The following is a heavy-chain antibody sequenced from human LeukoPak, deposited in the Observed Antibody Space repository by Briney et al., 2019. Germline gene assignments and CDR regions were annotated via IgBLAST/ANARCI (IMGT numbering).Heavy chain of an antibody. CDR3: AKDREVAGTYHDY. CDR2: ITASGGTT. CDR1: GFTFTAYA. D-gene: IGHD6-19*01. J-gene: IGHJ4*02. V-gene: IGHV3-23*01. Sequence: GGSLRLSCATSGFTFTAYAMNWVRQAPGKGLEWVSSITASGGTTYYADSVKGRFTISRDNSKNTLYLQMSSLRAEDTAVHFCAKDREVAGTYHDYWGQGTLVTVSS.